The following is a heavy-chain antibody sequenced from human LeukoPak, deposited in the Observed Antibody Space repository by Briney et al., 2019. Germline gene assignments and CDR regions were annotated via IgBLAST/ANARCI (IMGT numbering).Heavy chain of an antibody. CDR3: TRDLREYCSGGSCYPNLDY. V-gene: IGHV3-49*04. CDR1: GFTFSSYQ. J-gene: IGHJ4*02. Sequence: QPGGSLRLSCAASGFTFSSYQMNWVRQAPGKGLEWVGFIRSKAYGGTTEYAASVKGRFTISRDDSKSIAYLQMNSLKTEDTAVYYCTRDLREYCSGGSCYPNLDYWGQGTLVTVSS. D-gene: IGHD2-15*01. CDR2: IRSKAYGGTT.